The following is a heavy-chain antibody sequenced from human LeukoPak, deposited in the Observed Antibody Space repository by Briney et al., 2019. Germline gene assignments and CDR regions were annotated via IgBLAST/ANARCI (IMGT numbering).Heavy chain of an antibody. V-gene: IGHV3-66*02. CDR2: LYPGGST. J-gene: IGHJ4*02. Sequence: GGSLRPSCAVSGFTVSTNYVTWVRQAPGKGLEWVSALYPGGSTYYADSVKGRFTISRDASKNTVYLHMNSLKTEDSSVYYCARPTGNYGRFDYWGQGTLVTVSS. CDR1: GFTVSTNY. D-gene: IGHD1-7*01. CDR3: ARPTGNYGRFDY.